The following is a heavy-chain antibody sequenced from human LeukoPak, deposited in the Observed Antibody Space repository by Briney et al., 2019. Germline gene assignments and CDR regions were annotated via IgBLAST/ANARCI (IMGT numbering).Heavy chain of an antibody. Sequence: GGSLRLSCAASGFTFSSYAMSWVRQAPGKGLEWVSAISGSGGSTYYADSVKGRSTISRDNSKNTLYLQMNSLRAEDTAVYYCARDGSRDGYNDAFDIWGQGTMVTVSS. CDR3: ARDGSRDGYNDAFDI. D-gene: IGHD5-24*01. CDR2: ISGSGGST. CDR1: GFTFSSYA. J-gene: IGHJ3*02. V-gene: IGHV3-23*01.